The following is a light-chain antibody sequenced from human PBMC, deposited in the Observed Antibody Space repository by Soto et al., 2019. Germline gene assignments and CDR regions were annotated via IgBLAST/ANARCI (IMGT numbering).Light chain of an antibody. CDR1: QSVSSY. V-gene: IGKV3-11*01. J-gene: IGKJ5*01. CDR2: DAS. Sequence: ILFTHSPATXXXXPXXXXXLSCRASQSVSSYLAWYQQKPGQAPRLLIYDASNRATGIPARFSGSGSGTDLTLTISSLEPEDFAVYYCQQRSNWPITFGQGTRWR. CDR3: QQRSNWPIT.